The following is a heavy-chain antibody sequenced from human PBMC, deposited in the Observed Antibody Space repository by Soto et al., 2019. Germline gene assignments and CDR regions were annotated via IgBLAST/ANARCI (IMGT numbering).Heavy chain of an antibody. J-gene: IGHJ4*02. CDR1: GFTFSSYA. CDR3: ARAKGPVVAASPLDY. CDR2: ISYDGSNK. D-gene: IGHD2-15*01. V-gene: IGHV3-30-3*01. Sequence: QVQLVESGGGVVQPGRSLRLSCAASGFTFSSYAMHWVRQAPGKGLEWVAVISYDGSNKYYADSVKGRFTISRDNSKNTLYLQMNSLRAEDTAVYYCARAKGPVVAASPLDYWGQGTLVTVSS.